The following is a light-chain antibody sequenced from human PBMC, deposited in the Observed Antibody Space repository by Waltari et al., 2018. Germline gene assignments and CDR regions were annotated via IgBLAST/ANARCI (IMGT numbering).Light chain of an antibody. CDR1: SGSVSSTSY. CDR2: KGI. J-gene: IGLJ3*02. Sequence: QTVVTQEPSLSVPPGGPVTLTCALSSGSVSSTSYPTWYQQTPGQPPRTLVYKGISLSSGVPDRFSCSILGNTAALTSTGAQADDESDYYCSMYMGSGVWVFGGGTKLIVL. CDR3: SMYMGSGVWV. V-gene: IGLV8-61*01.